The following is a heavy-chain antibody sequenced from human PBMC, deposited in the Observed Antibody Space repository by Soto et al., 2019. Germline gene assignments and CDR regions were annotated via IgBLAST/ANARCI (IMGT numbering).Heavy chain of an antibody. Sequence: SVKVSCKASGGTFSSYAISWVRQAPGQGLEWMGGIIPIFGTANYAQKFQGRVTITADKSTSTAYMELSSLRSEDTAVYYCASNMITFGGVFHYWGQGTLVTVSS. CDR1: GGTFSSYA. J-gene: IGHJ4*02. V-gene: IGHV1-69*06. D-gene: IGHD3-16*01. CDR2: IIPIFGTA. CDR3: ASNMITFGGVFHY.